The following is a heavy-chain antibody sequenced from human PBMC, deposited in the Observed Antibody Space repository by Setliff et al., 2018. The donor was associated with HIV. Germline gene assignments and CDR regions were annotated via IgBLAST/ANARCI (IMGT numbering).Heavy chain of an antibody. J-gene: IGHJ4*02. CDR1: GFTFSNYE. V-gene: IGHV3-48*03. D-gene: IGHD3-22*01. CDR2: ISSSGTTI. CDR3: ARPNYYDSSGSFDD. Sequence: GGSLRLSCAASGFTFSNYEMNLVRLATGKGLEWVSYISSSGTTIYYADSVKGRFTISRDNAKSSLYLQMNSLRAEDTAVYYCARPNYYDSSGSFDDWGQGTLVTVPS.